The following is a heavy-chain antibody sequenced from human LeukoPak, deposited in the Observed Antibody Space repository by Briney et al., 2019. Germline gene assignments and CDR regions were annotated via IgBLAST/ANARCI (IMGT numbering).Heavy chain of an antibody. J-gene: IGHJ6*03. CDR3: ATSHSSGYCYYMDV. CDR1: DGSISSYY. V-gene: IGHV4-59*01. CDR2: IYYNGST. D-gene: IGHD3-22*01. Sequence: SETLSLTCTVSDGSISSYYWSWIRQPPGKGLEWIGYIYYNGSTNYNPSLKSGVTISVDTSKNQFSLKLSSVTAADTAVYYCATSHSSGYCYYMDVWGKGTTVTVSS.